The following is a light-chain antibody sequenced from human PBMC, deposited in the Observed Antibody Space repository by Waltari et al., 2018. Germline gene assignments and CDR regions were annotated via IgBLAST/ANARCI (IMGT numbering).Light chain of an antibody. J-gene: IGKJ4*01. V-gene: IGKV1-33*01. CDR3: QQYDNLPLT. CDR1: QDISNY. Sequence: DIQMTQSPSSLSASVGDRVTITCQASQDISNYLNLYQQKPGKAPKFLIYDASNLETGVPSRFSGIGSGTDFTFTISSLQPEDIATYYCQQYDNLPLTFGGGTKVEIK. CDR2: DAS.